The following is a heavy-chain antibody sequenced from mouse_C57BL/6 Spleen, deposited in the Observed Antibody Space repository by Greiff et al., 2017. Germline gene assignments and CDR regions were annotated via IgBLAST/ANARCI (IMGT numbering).Heavy chain of an antibody. D-gene: IGHD2-4*01. CDR3: ARADYDYFYWYFDV. CDR1: GYTFTSYW. CDR2: IYPGSGST. V-gene: IGHV1-55*01. Sequence: QVQLQQPGAELVKPGASVKMSCKASGYTFTSYWITWVKQRPGQGLEWIGDIYPGSGSTNYNEKFKSKATLTVDTSSSTAYMQLSSLTSEDSAVXYCARADYDYFYWYFDVWGTGTTVTVSS. J-gene: IGHJ1*03.